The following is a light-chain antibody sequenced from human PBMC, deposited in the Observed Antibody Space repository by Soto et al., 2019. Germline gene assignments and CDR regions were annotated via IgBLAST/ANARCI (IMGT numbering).Light chain of an antibody. Sequence: QSALTQPASVSGSPGQSITISCTGTSSDVGGYNYVSWYQQHPGKAPKLMIYEVSNRPSGVSNRSSGSKSGNTASLTISGLQAWDEADYYCSSYTSSSTLVVFGGATKLTVL. CDR3: SSYTSSSTLVV. V-gene: IGLV2-14*01. CDR2: EVS. CDR1: SSDVGGYNY. J-gene: IGLJ2*01.